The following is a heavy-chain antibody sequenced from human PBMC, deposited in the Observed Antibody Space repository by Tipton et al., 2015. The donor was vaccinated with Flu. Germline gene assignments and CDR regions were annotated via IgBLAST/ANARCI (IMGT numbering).Heavy chain of an antibody. CDR2: ISSGGETI. V-gene: IGHV3-11*01. J-gene: IGHJ6*02. CDR1: GFTFSDTY. CDR3: ARIKATQYYYSGMDV. D-gene: IGHD1-1*01. Sequence: CAASGFTFSDTYMSWIRQAPGRGLEWVSYISSGGETINYADSVKGRFIISRDNTKNSLYLQMNSLNAEDTAVFYCARIKATQYYYSGMDVWGQGTTVTVSS.